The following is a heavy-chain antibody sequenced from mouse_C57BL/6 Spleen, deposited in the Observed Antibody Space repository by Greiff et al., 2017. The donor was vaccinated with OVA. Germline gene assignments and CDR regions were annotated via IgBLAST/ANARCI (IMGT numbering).Heavy chain of an antibody. CDR3: ASDDYGRPWFAY. V-gene: IGHV1-82*01. Sequence: VQLVESGPELVKPGASVKISCKASGYAFSSSWMNWVKQRPGKGLEWIGRIYPGDGDTNYNGKFKGKATLTADKSSSTAYMQLSSLTSEDSAVYFCASDDYGRPWFAYWGQGTLVTVSA. CDR2: IYPGDGDT. J-gene: IGHJ3*01. D-gene: IGHD2-4*01. CDR1: GYAFSSSW.